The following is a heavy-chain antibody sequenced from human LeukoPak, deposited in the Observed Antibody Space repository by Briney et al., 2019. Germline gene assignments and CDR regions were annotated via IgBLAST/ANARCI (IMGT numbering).Heavy chain of an antibody. CDR2: ISSSSSYI. D-gene: IGHD3-22*01. CDR3: ARGWFYDSSGYYYDYYYGMDV. V-gene: IGHV3-21*01. Sequence: GGSLRLSCAASGFTFSSYSMNWVRQAPVKGLGWVSSISSSSSYIYYADSVKGRFTIPRDNAKNSLYLQMNSLRAEDTAVYYCARGWFYDSSGYYYDYYYGMDVWGQGTTVTVSS. J-gene: IGHJ6*02. CDR1: GFTFSSYS.